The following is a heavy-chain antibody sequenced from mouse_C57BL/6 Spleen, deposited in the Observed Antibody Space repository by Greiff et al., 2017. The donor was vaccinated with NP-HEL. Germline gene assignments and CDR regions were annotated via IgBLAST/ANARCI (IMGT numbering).Heavy chain of an antibody. D-gene: IGHD2-3*01. CDR3: AREDDGYEFAY. CDR2: ISDGGSYT. V-gene: IGHV5-4*01. J-gene: IGHJ3*01. CDR1: GFTFSSYA. Sequence: EVQLVESGGGLVKPGGSLKLSCAASGFTFSSYAMSWVRQTPEKRLEWVATISDGGSYTYYPDNVKGRFTISRDNAKNNLYLQMSHLKSEDTAMYYCAREDDGYEFAYWGQGTLVTVSA.